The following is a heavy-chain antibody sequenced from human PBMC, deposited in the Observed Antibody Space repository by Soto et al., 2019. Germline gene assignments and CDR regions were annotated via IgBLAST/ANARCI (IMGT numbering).Heavy chain of an antibody. D-gene: IGHD4-17*01. Sequence: ASVKVSCKVSGHTLTEISMHWVRQAPGKGLEWMGGFDPEDGETFYAQKFQGRLTMTEDTAIETAYMEMSFLRSEDTAVYYCASTTTVTSHYYFDYWGQGTLVTVSS. CDR3: ASTTTVTSHYYFDY. J-gene: IGHJ4*02. CDR1: GHTLTEIS. CDR2: FDPEDGET. V-gene: IGHV1-24*01.